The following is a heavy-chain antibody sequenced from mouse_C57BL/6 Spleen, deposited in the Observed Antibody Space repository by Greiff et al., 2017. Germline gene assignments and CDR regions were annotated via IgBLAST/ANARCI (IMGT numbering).Heavy chain of an antibody. CDR1: GFPFSDYY. V-gene: IGHV5-16*01. Sequence: EVKLMESEGGLVQPGRSMKLSCTASGFPFSDYYMAWVRQVPEKGLEWVANINYDGSSTYYLDSLKSRFIISRDNAKNILYLQMSSLKSEDTATYYCARDGSSYERGYGDYWGQGTTLTVSS. D-gene: IGHD1-1*01. CDR3: ARDGSSYERGYGDY. J-gene: IGHJ2*01. CDR2: INYDGSST.